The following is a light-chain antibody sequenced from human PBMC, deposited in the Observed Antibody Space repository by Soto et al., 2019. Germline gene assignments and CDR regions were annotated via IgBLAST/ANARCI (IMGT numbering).Light chain of an antibody. Sequence: QSALTQPASVSGSPGQSITISCTGTSSDVGGYNYVSWYQQHPGKAPKLMIYDVSNRPSGVSNRFSGSKSGNTASLTISGLQAEDDADYYSSSYTSSSPLVVFGPGTKLTVL. CDR2: DVS. V-gene: IGLV2-14*01. CDR3: SSYTSSSPLVV. CDR1: SSDVGGYNY. J-gene: IGLJ1*01.